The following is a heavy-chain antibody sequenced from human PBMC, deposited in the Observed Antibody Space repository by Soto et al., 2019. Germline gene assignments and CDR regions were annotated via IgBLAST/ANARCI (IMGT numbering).Heavy chain of an antibody. CDR2: ISGSGSST. Sequence: GGSLRLSCAASGFTSYSYAMSWVRQTPGKGLEWVSAISGSGSSTYYADFVKGRLTISRDNSKNTLFLQIDSLRAEDTAVYYYANSGGSSWNGVSLIDYWGQRTLVSVSS. CDR3: ANSGGSSWNGVSLIDY. V-gene: IGHV3-23*01. J-gene: IGHJ4*02. CDR1: GFTSYSYA. D-gene: IGHD6-13*01.